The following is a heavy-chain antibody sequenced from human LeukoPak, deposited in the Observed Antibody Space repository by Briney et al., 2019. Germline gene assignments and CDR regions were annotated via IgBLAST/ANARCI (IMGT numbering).Heavy chain of an antibody. CDR3: ARPESCSGGSCYIFDY. J-gene: IGHJ4*02. CDR1: GGIFSSYA. Sequence: SVKVSCKASGGIFSSYAISWVRQAPGQGLEWMGRIIPILGIANYAQKFQGRVTITADKSTSTAYMELSSLRSEDTAVYYCARPESCSGGSCYIFDYWGQGTLVTVSS. D-gene: IGHD2-15*01. CDR2: IIPILGIA. V-gene: IGHV1-69*04.